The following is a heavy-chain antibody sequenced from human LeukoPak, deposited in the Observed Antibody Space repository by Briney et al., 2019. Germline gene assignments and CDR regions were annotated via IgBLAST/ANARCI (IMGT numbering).Heavy chain of an antibody. D-gene: IGHD2-21*02. Sequence: GGSLRLSCVASAFTFSASWMTWVRQAPGKGLERVANINEDGSETWYVDSVRGRFTISRDNARNSLYLQMNSLRAEDTAFYYCTKDLRWVVTAGLYYWGQGTLVTVSS. CDR2: INEDGSET. CDR3: TKDLRWVVTAGLYY. CDR1: AFTFSASW. J-gene: IGHJ4*02. V-gene: IGHV3-7*03.